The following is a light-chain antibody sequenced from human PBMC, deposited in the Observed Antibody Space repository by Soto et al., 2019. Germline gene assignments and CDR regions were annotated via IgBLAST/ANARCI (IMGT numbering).Light chain of an antibody. CDR2: GAS. V-gene: IGKV3-20*01. Sequence: EIVLTQSPGTLSLSPGERATLSCRASQSVSSIYLAWYQQKPGQAPRLLIYGASSRATGIPDRFSGSGSGTEFTLTISRQEPEDFAVYYCQQYGSSLITFGGGTRVEVK. J-gene: IGKJ4*01. CDR1: QSVSSIY. CDR3: QQYGSSLIT.